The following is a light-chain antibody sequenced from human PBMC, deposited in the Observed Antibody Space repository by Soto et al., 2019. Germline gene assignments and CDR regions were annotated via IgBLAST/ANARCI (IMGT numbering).Light chain of an antibody. Sequence: QSVLTQPPSVSGAPGQRVTISCTGSSSNIGAGYDVHWYQQLPGTAPKLLIYGNSNRPSGVPDRFSGSKSGTSASLSITGLQAEDEADYNCQSYDSSLIVVFGGGTKVTVL. V-gene: IGLV1-40*01. CDR2: GNS. J-gene: IGLJ2*01. CDR1: SSNIGAGYD. CDR3: QSYDSSLIVV.